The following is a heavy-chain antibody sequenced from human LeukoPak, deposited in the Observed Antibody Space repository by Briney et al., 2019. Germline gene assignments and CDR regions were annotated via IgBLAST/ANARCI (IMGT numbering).Heavy chain of an antibody. J-gene: IGHJ3*02. CDR3: AREVRIVGARHAFDI. V-gene: IGHV1-46*01. CDR1: GYTFSNYF. D-gene: IGHD1-26*01. CDR2: INPSDGST. Sequence: GASVKVSCKASGYTFSNYFVHWVRQAPGQGLEWMGVINPSDGSTTYLQKFQGRVTITADKSTSTAYMELSSLRSEDTAVYYCAREVRIVGARHAFDIWGQGTMVTVSS.